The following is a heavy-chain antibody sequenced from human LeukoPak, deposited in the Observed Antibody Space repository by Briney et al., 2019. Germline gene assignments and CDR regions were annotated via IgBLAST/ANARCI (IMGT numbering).Heavy chain of an antibody. CDR3: AKSVRAVAGTELDY. J-gene: IGHJ4*02. CDR2: ISGSGGST. CDR1: GFTFSSYA. D-gene: IGHD6-19*01. Sequence: GGSLRLSCAASGFTFSSYAMSWVRQAPGKGLEWVSAISGSGGSTYYADSVKGRFTISRDNSKNTLYLHMNSLRAEDTAVYYCAKSVRAVAGTELDYWGQGTLVTVSS. V-gene: IGHV3-23*01.